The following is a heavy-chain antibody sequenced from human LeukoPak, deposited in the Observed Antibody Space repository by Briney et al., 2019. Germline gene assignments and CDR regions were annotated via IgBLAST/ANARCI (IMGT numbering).Heavy chain of an antibody. CDR3: ARDGKEDAFDI. V-gene: IGHV3-48*01. CDR2: ISSSSSTI. CDR1: GFTFSSYS. Sequence: PGGSLRLSCAASGFTFSSYSMNWVRQAPGKGLEWVSYISSSSSTIYYADSVKGRFTISRDNAKNSLYLQMNSLRAEDTAVYYCARDGKEDAFDIWGQGTMVTVSS. J-gene: IGHJ3*02. D-gene: IGHD1-26*01.